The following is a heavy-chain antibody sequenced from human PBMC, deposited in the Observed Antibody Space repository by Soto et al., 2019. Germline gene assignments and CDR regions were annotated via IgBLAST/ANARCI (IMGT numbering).Heavy chain of an antibody. CDR1: GYTFTGAY. J-gene: IGHJ6*02. CDR2: INPNSGGT. CDR3: ARDFTTRSYGVDV. D-gene: IGHD3-10*01. Sequence: QAQLVQSGAEVKKLGASVKVSCKASGYTFTGAYIHWVRQAPGQGLEWMGCINPNSGGTEFAQKFQGRVTVTRDTSITTVYMEMNRLRSDDTGVYYCARDFTTRSYGVDVWGQGTAVTVSS. V-gene: IGHV1-2*02.